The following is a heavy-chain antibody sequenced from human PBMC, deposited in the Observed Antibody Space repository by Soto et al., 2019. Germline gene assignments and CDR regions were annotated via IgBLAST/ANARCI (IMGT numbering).Heavy chain of an antibody. J-gene: IGHJ6*02. CDR1: GGTFRSYA. CDR3: SSHEELDSSMTQNADYYYYGMDV. D-gene: IGHD5-18*01. CDR2: IIPIFGTA. V-gene: IGHV1-69*12. Sequence: QVQLVQSGAEVKKPGSSVKVSCKASGGTFRSYAISWVRQAPGQGLEWMGWIIPIFGTANYEKKFQGRVKITADEATSTAYMELSSLRCEDTAVYYCSSHEELDSSMTQNADYYYYGMDVWGQGTTVTVSS.